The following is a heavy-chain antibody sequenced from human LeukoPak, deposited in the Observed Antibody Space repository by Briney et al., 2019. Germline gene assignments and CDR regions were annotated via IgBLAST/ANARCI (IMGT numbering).Heavy chain of an antibody. CDR2: IRGSDGST. V-gene: IGHV3-23*01. Sequence: PGGSLRLSCAASGFTFSTYAMSWVRQAPGKGLEWVSSIRGSDGSTYYADSVKGRFAISRDNSKNTLYLQMNSLRAEDTAVYYCARGAKKYYFDYWGQGTLVTVSS. J-gene: IGHJ4*02. CDR1: GFTFSTYA. CDR3: ARGAKKYYFDY.